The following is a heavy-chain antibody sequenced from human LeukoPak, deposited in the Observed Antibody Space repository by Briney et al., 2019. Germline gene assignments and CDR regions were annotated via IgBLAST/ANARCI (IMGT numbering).Heavy chain of an antibody. Sequence: PGRSLRLSCAASGFTFSSYGMHWVRQAPGKGLEWVAVISYDGSNKYYADSVKGRFTISRDNSKNTLYLQMNSLRAEDTAVYYCAKGDGVRGVMSCWGQGTLVTVSS. J-gene: IGHJ4*02. D-gene: IGHD3-10*01. V-gene: IGHV3-30*18. CDR3: AKGDGVRGVMSC. CDR2: ISYDGSNK. CDR1: GFTFSSYG.